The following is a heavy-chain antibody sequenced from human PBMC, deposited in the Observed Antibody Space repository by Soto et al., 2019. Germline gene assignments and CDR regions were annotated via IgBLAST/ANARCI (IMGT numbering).Heavy chain of an antibody. J-gene: IGHJ4*02. Sequence: PSETLSLTCTVSGGSISTYYWSWIRQPPGKGLEWIGYIYYSGSTYYNPSLKSRVTISVDTSKNLFSLKLSSVTAADTAVYYCARSQADSSGYWVREFDYWGQGTLVTVSS. CDR3: ARSQADSSGYWVREFDY. D-gene: IGHD3-22*01. V-gene: IGHV4-59*08. CDR2: IYYSGST. CDR1: GGSISTYY.